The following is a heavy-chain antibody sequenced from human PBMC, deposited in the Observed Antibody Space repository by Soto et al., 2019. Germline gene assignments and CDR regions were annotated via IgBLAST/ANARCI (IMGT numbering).Heavy chain of an antibody. CDR2: IKSKTDGGTT. Sequence: LRRSCAAAGFTFGNAVMSWVRQAPGKGLEWVGRIKSKTDGGTTDYAAPVKGRFTISRDDSKNTLYLQMNSLKTEDTAVYYCTTDKLAYYYYYGMDVWGQGTTVTVS. D-gene: IGHD1-26*01. J-gene: IGHJ6*02. CDR3: TTDKLAYYYYYGMDV. CDR1: GFTFGNAV. V-gene: IGHV3-15*01.